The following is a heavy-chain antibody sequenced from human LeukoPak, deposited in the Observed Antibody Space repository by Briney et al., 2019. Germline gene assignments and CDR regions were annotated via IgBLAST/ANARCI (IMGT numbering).Heavy chain of an antibody. D-gene: IGHD3-3*01. CDR3: ARHGPLYDIWSAQFYFDY. CDR1: GGSISTFY. V-gene: IGHV4-59*08. J-gene: IGHJ4*02. CDR2: IYYSGTT. Sequence: SETLSLTCTVSGGSISTFYWSWIRHRPGKGLEWIGYIYYSGTTNYNPSLKSRVTISVDMSKSQFSLTLSSVTAADTALYYCARHGPLYDIWSAQFYFDYWGQGTLVAVSS.